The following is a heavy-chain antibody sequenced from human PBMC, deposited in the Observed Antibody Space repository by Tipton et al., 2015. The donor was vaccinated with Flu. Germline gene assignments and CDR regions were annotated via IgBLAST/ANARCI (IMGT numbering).Heavy chain of an antibody. CDR3: ARVTNSISSQPFDS. D-gene: IGHD6-6*01. CDR2: ISYNGIT. J-gene: IGHJ4*02. Sequence: GLVKPSETLSLTCTVSYNSINTFYWTWIRQPPGKGLEWIASISYNGITDSNPSLKSRLTISRDTSKNQFSLKLISVTAADTAVYFCARVTNSISSQPFDSWGPGTLVTVSS. V-gene: IGHV4-59*08. CDR1: YNSINTFY.